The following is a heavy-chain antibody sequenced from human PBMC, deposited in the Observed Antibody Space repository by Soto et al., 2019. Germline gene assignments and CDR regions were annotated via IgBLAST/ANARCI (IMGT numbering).Heavy chain of an antibody. J-gene: IGHJ4*02. CDR1: GLTISHYP. D-gene: IGHD3-22*01. CDR3: VKDDGGYPSTAPH. CDR2: ISGRGDRT. Sequence: EVQLLESGGGLVQPGGSLRLSCAASGLTISHYPMSWVRQAPGKGLDWVSGISGRGDRTYYADSAKGRFTISKDISRNSLSLQLDSLGVEDTAVYFCVKDDGGYPSTAPHWGQGTLVTVSS. V-gene: IGHV3-23*01.